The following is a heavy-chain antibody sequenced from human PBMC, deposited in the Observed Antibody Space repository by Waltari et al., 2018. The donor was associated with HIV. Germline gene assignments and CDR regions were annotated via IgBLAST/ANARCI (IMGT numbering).Heavy chain of an antibody. CDR2: IGSGGTTI. CDR1: GLDLSTYR. D-gene: IGHD1-26*01. Sequence: EELLVESGGAFVQTGGTLRVSWVGTGLDLSTYRMNWVRQAPGKGLEWVAYIGSGGTTIYADSVKGRFTISRDNAKNSVFLQMNSLREDDTAIYFCARDKLGDPAPVWGQGTTVTVSS. J-gene: IGHJ6*02. V-gene: IGHV3-48*03. CDR3: ARDKLGDPAPV.